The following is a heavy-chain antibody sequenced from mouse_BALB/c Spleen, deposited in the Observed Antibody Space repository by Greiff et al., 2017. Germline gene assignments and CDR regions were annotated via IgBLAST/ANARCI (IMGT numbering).Heavy chain of an antibody. D-gene: IGHD1-2*01. Sequence: EVKLVESGGGLVQPGGSQKLSCAASGFTFSSYTMSWVRQTPEKRLEWVAYISNGGGSTYYPDTVKGRFTISRDNAKNTLYLQMSSLKSEDTAMYYCARHGYYFDDWGQGTTLTVSS. J-gene: IGHJ2*01. CDR1: GFTFSSYT. CDR3: ARHGYYFDD. CDR2: ISNGGGST. V-gene: IGHV5-12-2*01.